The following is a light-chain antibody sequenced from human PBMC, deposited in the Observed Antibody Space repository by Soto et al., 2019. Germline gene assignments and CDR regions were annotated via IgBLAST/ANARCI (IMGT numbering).Light chain of an antibody. CDR1: SSNIGNNY. CDR3: GTWDSSLSAWV. Sequence: QSVLTQPPSVSAAPGQKITISFSGSSSNIGNNYVSWYQQLPGTAPKLLIYENNKRPSGIPDRFSGSRSATSATLGITGLQTGDEADYYCGTWDSSLSAWVFGGGTKLTVL. V-gene: IGLV1-51*02. CDR2: ENN. J-gene: IGLJ3*02.